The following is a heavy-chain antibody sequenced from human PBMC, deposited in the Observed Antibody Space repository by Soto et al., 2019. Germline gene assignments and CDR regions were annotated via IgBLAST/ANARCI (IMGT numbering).Heavy chain of an antibody. J-gene: IGHJ4*02. D-gene: IGHD3-10*01. CDR2: ISAYNGNT. V-gene: IGHV1-18*01. Sequence: ASVKVSCKASGYTFTSYGISWVRQAPGQGLEWMGWISAYNGNTNYAQKLQGRVTMTTDTSTSTAYMELRSLRSDDTAVYYCARDRAFGPMVRGVIIRFDYWGQGTLVTVSS. CDR3: ARDRAFGPMVRGVIIRFDY. CDR1: GYTFTSYG.